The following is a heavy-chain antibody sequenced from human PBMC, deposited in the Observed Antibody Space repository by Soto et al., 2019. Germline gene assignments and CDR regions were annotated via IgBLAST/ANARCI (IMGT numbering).Heavy chain of an antibody. J-gene: IGHJ4*02. CDR1: GGTFSSYT. V-gene: IGHV1-69*08. CDR2: IIPILGIA. Sequence: QVQLVQSGAEVKKPGSSVKVSCKASGGTFSSYTISWVRQAPGQGLEWMGRIIPILGIANYAQKFQGRVTITADKSTSTDYMELSSLRSEDTAVYYCARDYPYGSGSYYRIHFDYWGQGTLVTVSS. CDR3: ARDYPYGSGSYYRIHFDY. D-gene: IGHD3-10*01.